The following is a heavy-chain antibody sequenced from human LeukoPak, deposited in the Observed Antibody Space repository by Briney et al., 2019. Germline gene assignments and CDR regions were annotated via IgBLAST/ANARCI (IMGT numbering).Heavy chain of an antibody. J-gene: IGHJ4*02. CDR3: ARVRIAAVSY. CDR1: GGSFSGYY. V-gene: IGHV4-34*01. CDR2: INHSGST. D-gene: IGHD6-25*01. Sequence: PSETLSLTCAVYGGSFSGYYWSWIRQPPGKGLEWIGEINHSGSTNYNPSLKSRVTISVDTSKNQFSLELSSVTAADTAVYYCARVRIAAVSYWGQGTLVTVSS.